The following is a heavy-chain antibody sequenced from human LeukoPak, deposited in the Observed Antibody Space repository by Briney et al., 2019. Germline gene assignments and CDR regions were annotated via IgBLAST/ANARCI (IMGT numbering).Heavy chain of an antibody. V-gene: IGHV4-38-2*02. CDR3: ARSGGTWSYNY. CDR2: IYHSGST. Sequence: SETLSLTCTVSGYSISSGYYWGWIRQPPGKGLEWIGSIYHSGSTYYNPSLKSRVTISVDTSKNQFSLNLTSVTAADTAVYYCARSGGTWSYNYWGQGTLVTVSS. J-gene: IGHJ4*02. D-gene: IGHD1-26*01. CDR1: GYSISSGYY.